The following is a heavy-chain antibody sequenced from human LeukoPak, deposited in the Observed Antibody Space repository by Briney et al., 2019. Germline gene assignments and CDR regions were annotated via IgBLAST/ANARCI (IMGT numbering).Heavy chain of an antibody. CDR2: INHSGST. D-gene: IGHD3-10*01. CDR3: ARSYGSGSYRYYYYGMDV. CDR1: GGSISSGDYY. J-gene: IGHJ6*02. V-gene: IGHV4-39*07. Sequence: SETLSLTCTVSGGSISSGDYYWSWIRQPPGKGLEWTGEINHSGSTNYNPSLKSRVTISVDTSKNQFSLKLSSVTAADTAVYYCARSYGSGSYRYYYYGMDVWGQGTTVTVSS.